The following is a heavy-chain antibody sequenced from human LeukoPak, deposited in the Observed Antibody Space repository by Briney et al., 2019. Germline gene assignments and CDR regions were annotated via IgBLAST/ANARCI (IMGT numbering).Heavy chain of an antibody. D-gene: IGHD2-21*02. CDR2: ISGSGGTT. CDR1: GFTFSNYG. Sequence: LTGGSLRLSCAASGFTFSNYGMSWVRQAPGKGLEWVSVISGSGGTTYYADSVKGRFTISRDNSKNTLYLQMNSLRAEDTSLYYCAKGRLDYGDYYVDDWGQGTLVTVSS. V-gene: IGHV3-23*01. CDR3: AKGRLDYGDYYVDD. J-gene: IGHJ4*02.